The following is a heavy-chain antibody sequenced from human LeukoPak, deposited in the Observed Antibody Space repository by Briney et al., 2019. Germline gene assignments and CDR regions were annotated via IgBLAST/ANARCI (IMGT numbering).Heavy chain of an antibody. V-gene: IGHV3-23*01. D-gene: IGHD5/OR15-5a*01. CDR3: AKGWSTYYYYYYMDV. Sequence: SGGSLRLSCAASGFTFSSYAMSWVRQAPGKGLEWVSAISGSGGSTYYADSVKGRFTISRDNSKNTLYLQMNSLRAEDTAVYYCAKGWSTYYYYYYMDVWGKGTTVTVSS. CDR1: GFTFSSYA. J-gene: IGHJ6*03. CDR2: ISGSGGST.